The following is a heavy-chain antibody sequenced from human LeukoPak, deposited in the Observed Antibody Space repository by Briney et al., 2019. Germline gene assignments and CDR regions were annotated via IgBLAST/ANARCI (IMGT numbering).Heavy chain of an antibody. CDR2: IYYSGST. V-gene: IGHV4-59*02. Sequence: SETLSLTCTVSGGSVSSYYWSWIRQPPGKGLEWIGYIYYSGSTNYNPSLKSRVTISVDTSKNQFSLKLSSVTAADTAVYYCAGRYSGYYYGSGSYYKPDVDYWGQGTLVTVSS. CDR3: AGRYSGYYYGSGSYYKPDVDY. D-gene: IGHD3-10*01. CDR1: GGSVSSYY. J-gene: IGHJ4*02.